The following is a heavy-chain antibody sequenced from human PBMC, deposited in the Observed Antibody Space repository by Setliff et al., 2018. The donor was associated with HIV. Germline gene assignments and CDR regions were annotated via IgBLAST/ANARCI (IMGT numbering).Heavy chain of an antibody. CDR3: ARTYSSNWYIDY. V-gene: IGHV4-30-4*08. Sequence: SETLSLTCTVSGGSISSDDYYWNWIRQPPGKGLEWIGYITYSGSTYYNPSLKSRVTISVDTSKNQFSLELSSVTAADTAIYYCARTYSSNWYIDYWGQGTQVT. CDR2: ITYSGST. CDR1: GGSISSDDYY. J-gene: IGHJ4*02. D-gene: IGHD6-13*01.